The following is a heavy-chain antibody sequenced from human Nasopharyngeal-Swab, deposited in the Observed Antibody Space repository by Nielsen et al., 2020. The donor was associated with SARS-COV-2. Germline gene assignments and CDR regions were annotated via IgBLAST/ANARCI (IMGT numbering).Heavy chain of an antibody. CDR3: AIGYFWYYYYGMDV. CDR2: IYHSGST. D-gene: IGHD3-10*01. V-gene: IGHV4-4*02. Sequence: VRQAPGKGLEWIGEIYHSGSTTYNPSLKSRVTISVDKSKNQFSLKLSSVTAADTAVYYCAIGYFWYYYYGMDVWGQGTTVTVSS. J-gene: IGHJ6*02.